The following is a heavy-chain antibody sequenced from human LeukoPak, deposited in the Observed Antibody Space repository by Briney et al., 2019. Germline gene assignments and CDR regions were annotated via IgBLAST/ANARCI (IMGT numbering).Heavy chain of an antibody. J-gene: IGHJ4*02. CDR2: INHSGST. CDR3: ARDGGSGSPTV. D-gene: IGHD6-19*01. CDR1: GFTFSSYA. Sequence: NPGGSLRLSCAASGFTFSSYAMSWVRQPPGKGLEWIGEINHSGSTNYNPSLKSRVTISVDTSKNQFSLKLSSVTAADTAVYYCARDGGSGSPTVWGQGTLVTVSS. V-gene: IGHV4-34*01.